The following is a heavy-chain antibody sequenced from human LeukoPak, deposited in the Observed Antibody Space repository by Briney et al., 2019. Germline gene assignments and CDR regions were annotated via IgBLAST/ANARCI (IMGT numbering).Heavy chain of an antibody. CDR1: GFIFSAYE. V-gene: IGHV3-48*03. D-gene: IGHD6-19*01. CDR3: ARVYSSGWSY. Sequence: GGSVRLSRAASGFIFSAYEMNWVRQAPGKGLEWVSYISSSGSTIYYADSVKGRFTISRDNAKKSLYLQMNSLGAEDTAVYYCARVYSSGWSYWGQATLVPVSS. CDR2: ISSSGSTI. J-gene: IGHJ4*01.